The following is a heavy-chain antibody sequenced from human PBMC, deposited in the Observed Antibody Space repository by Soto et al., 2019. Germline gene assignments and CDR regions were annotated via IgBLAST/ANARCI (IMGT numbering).Heavy chain of an antibody. CDR3: ARGIQTYYYYYYGMDA. CDR2: IYHSGST. D-gene: IGHD5-18*01. Sequence: SETLSLTCAVSGGSISSGGYSWSWIRQPPGKGLEWIGYIYHSGSTYYNPSLKSRVTISVDRSKNQFSLKLSSVTAADTAVYYCARGIQTYYYYYYGMDAWGQGTTVTVSS. V-gene: IGHV4-30-2*01. CDR1: GGSISSGGYS. J-gene: IGHJ6*02.